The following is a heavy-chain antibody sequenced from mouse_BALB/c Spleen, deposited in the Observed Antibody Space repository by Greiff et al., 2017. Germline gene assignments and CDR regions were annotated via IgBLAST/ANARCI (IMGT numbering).Heavy chain of an antibody. CDR3: ARTGYDVGFAY. Sequence: VQLQESGAELAKPGASVKMSCKASGYTFTSYWMHWVKQRPGQGLEWIGYINPSTGYTEYNQKFKDKATLTADKSSSTAYMQLSSLTSEDSAVYYCARTGYDVGFAYWGQGTLVTVSA. CDR2: INPSTGYT. CDR1: GYTFTSYW. J-gene: IGHJ3*01. V-gene: IGHV1-7*01. D-gene: IGHD2-14*01.